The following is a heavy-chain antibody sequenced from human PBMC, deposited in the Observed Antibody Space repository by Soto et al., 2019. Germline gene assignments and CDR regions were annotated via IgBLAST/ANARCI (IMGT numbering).Heavy chain of an antibody. J-gene: IGHJ4*02. D-gene: IGHD3-3*01. V-gene: IGHV3-30-3*01. CDR2: ISYDGSNK. Sequence: QVQLVESGGGVVQPGRSLRLSCAPSGFTFSNYDMHWVRQAPGKGLEWVAVISYDGSNKYYADSVKGRFTISRDNSKNTLYLQMNSLRAEDTAVYYCARDKRDLRFLEWSYYFDYWGQGTLVTVSS. CDR1: GFTFSNYD. CDR3: ARDKRDLRFLEWSYYFDY.